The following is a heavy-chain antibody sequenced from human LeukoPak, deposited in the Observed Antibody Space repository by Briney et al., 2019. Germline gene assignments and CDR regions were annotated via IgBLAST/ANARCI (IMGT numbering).Heavy chain of an antibody. Sequence: HGGAPRLSSGASGFSFSDSSMHSGRHALRGGLEWVSTISSTGSYIYSADSLKGRFTISRDNAKNSLYLQMSTLRAEDTAVYYCARGQLWQTGWFDPWGQGTLVTVSS. D-gene: IGHD5-18*01. CDR1: GFSFSDSS. CDR3: ARGQLWQTGWFDP. V-gene: IGHV3-21*01. CDR2: ISSTGSYI. J-gene: IGHJ5*02.